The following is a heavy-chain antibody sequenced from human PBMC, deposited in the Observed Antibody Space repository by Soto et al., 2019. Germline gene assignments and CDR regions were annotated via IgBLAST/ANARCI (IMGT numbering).Heavy chain of an antibody. CDR1: GGAFSDYA. D-gene: IGHD2-15*01. CDR2: IMPIFRAP. CDR3: ASWLKGPDIGNYYYGMDV. J-gene: IGHJ6*02. Sequence: QVQLVQSGAEVKKPGSSVKVSCKASGGAFSDYAFSWVRQAPGQGLEWLGGIMPIFRAPDDAQKFQGRVTITADEFTRTAYMEINSLRSEDTAVYYCASWLKGPDIGNYYYGMDVWGQGTTVTVS. V-gene: IGHV1-69*12.